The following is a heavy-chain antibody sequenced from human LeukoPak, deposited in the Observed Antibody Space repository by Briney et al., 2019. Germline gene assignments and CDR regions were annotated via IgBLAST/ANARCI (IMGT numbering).Heavy chain of an antibody. Sequence: SETLSLTCTVSGYSISSGYYWGWIRQPPGKGLEWIGSIYHSGSTYYNPSLRSRVTISVDTSKNQFSLKLSSVTAADTAVYYCARDEYDFWSGYPRFDPWGQGTLVTVSS. CDR3: ARDEYDFWSGYPRFDP. D-gene: IGHD3-3*01. CDR2: IYHSGST. V-gene: IGHV4-38-2*02. CDR1: GYSISSGYY. J-gene: IGHJ5*02.